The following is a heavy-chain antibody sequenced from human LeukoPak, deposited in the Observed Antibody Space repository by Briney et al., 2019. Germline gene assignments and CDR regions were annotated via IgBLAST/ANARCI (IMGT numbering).Heavy chain of an antibody. Sequence: ASVKVSCKASGYTFTSYDINWVRQATGQGLEWMGWMNPNSGNTGYAQKFQGRVTITRNTSISTAYMELSSLRSEDTAVYYCARHSSSSNWFDPWGQGTLVTVSS. D-gene: IGHD6-6*01. V-gene: IGHV1-8*03. CDR3: ARHSSSSNWFDP. J-gene: IGHJ5*02. CDR1: GYTFTSYD. CDR2: MNPNSGNT.